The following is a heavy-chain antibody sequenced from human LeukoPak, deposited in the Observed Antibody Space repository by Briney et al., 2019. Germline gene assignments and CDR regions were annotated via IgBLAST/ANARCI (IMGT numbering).Heavy chain of an antibody. D-gene: IGHD6-13*01. V-gene: IGHV1-8*01. CDR2: MNPNSGNT. CDR3: ARVGSSIAAAGYYFDY. Sequence: APVKVSCKASGYTFTSYDINWVRQATGQGLEWMGWMNPNSGNTGYAQKFQGRVTMTRNTSISTAYMELSSLRSEDTAVYYCARVGSSIAAAGYYFDYWGQGTLVTVSS. CDR1: GYTFTSYD. J-gene: IGHJ4*02.